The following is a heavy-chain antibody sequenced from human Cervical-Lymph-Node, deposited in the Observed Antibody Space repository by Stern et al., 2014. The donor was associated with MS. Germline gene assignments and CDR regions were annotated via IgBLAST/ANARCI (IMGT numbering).Heavy chain of an antibody. CDR3: TTDEVANFAH. CDR2: IKPKTNGGTT. J-gene: IGHJ5*02. Sequence: EVELVESGGASVKPGGSLRLSCAASGFTFSKAWMTWVRQAPGKGLEWVGRIKPKTNGGTTNYSTPVQGRFTISRDDSQNLLFLHMNSLKTEDTALYYCTTDEVANFAHWGPGTLVTVSS. CDR1: GFTFSKAW. V-gene: IGHV3-15*02.